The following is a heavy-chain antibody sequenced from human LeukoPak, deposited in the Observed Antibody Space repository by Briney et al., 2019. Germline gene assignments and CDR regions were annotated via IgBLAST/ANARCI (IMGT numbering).Heavy chain of an antibody. CDR3: ARDPGVGATGWSYMDV. CDR1: GYALTSYY. J-gene: IGHJ6*03. Sequence: ASVKVSCKASGYALTSYYIHWVRQASGQGLEWMGIINPRDGGTSHAQKFEGRVTMTRDTSTSTIYMELSSLRSEDTAVYYCARDPGVGATGWSYMDVWGKGTTVTVSS. V-gene: IGHV1-46*01. CDR2: INPRDGGT. D-gene: IGHD1-26*01.